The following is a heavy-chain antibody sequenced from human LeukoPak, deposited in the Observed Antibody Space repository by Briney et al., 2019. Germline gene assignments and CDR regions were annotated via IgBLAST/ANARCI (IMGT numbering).Heavy chain of an antibody. V-gene: IGHV3-23*01. Sequence: PGGSLRLSCMVSGFTLSSYEMSWIRQAPGKGLEWVSSIEYGESTTHYADSVRGRFTISRDNYKNTLYLQMNSLRAEDTAVYYCARDWQTADGNYYYMDVWGKGTTVTISS. CDR3: ARDWQTADGNYYYMDV. CDR2: IEYGESTT. J-gene: IGHJ6*03. CDR1: GFTLSSYE.